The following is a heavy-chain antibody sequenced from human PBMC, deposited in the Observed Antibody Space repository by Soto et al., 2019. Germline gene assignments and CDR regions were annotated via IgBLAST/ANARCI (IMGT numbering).Heavy chain of an antibody. Sequence: ASVKVSCKASGYTFTSYGISWVRQAPGQGLEWMGWISAYNGNTNYAQKLQGRVTMTTDTSTSTAYMELRSLRSDDTAVYYCARDLARGVIITASYNWFDPWGQGTLVTVS. CDR3: ARDLARGVIITASYNWFDP. V-gene: IGHV1-18*01. CDR2: ISAYNGNT. J-gene: IGHJ5*02. D-gene: IGHD3-10*01. CDR1: GYTFTSYG.